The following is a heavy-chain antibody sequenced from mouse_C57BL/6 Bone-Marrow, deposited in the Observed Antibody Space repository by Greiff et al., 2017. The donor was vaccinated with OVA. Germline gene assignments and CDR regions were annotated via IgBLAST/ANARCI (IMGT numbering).Heavy chain of an antibody. CDR1: GFTFSSYA. D-gene: IGHD2-5*01. Sequence: DVKLVESGGGLVKPGGSLKLSCAASGFTFSSYAMSWVRQTPEKRLEWVATISDGGSYTYYPDNVKGRFTISRDNAKNNLYLQMSHLKSEDTAMYYCARDEGYSNYFPWFAYWGQGTLVTVSA. J-gene: IGHJ3*01. CDR2: ISDGGSYT. V-gene: IGHV5-4*01. CDR3: ARDEGYSNYFPWFAY.